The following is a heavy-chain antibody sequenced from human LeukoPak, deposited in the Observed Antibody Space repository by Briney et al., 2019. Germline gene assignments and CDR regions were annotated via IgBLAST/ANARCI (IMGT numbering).Heavy chain of an antibody. V-gene: IGHV1-2*02. CDR3: ARGDTAMMSPLDY. D-gene: IGHD5-18*01. J-gene: IGHJ4*02. CDR1: GYTFTGYY. Sequence: ASVKVSCKASGYTFTGYYMHWVRQAPGQGLEWMGWINPNSGGTNYGQKFQGRVTMTRDTSISTAYMELSRLRSDDTAVYYCARGDTAMMSPLDYWGQGTLVTVSS. CDR2: INPNSGGT.